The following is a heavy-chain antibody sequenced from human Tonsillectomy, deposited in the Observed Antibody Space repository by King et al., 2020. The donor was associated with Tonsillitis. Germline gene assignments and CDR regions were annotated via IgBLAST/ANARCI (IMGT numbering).Heavy chain of an antibody. CDR2: IKSKTDGGTT. Sequence: VQLVESGGGLVKPGGSLRLSCAASGFTFSNAWMSWVRQAPGKGLEWVGRIKSKTDGGTTEYAAPVKGRFTISRDDSKNTLYLQMNSLKTEDTAVYYCTTVWGGSNVGTWYWGQGTLVTVSS. CDR1: GFTFSNAW. J-gene: IGHJ4*02. D-gene: IGHD1-26*01. CDR3: TTVWGGSNVGTWY. V-gene: IGHV3-15*01.